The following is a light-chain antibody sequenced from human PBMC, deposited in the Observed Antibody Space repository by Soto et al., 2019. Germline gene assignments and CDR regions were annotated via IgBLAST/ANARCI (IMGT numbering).Light chain of an antibody. Sequence: EIVLTQSPGTLSLSPGERATLSCRASQSVSSSYLAWYQQKPGQAPRLLIYGASSRATGIPDRFSGSGSGTDFTLTISRLEPEDFAVYYCQPYGSSPPITFGQGTRLESK. CDR1: QSVSSSY. J-gene: IGKJ5*01. CDR3: QPYGSSPPIT. V-gene: IGKV3-20*01. CDR2: GAS.